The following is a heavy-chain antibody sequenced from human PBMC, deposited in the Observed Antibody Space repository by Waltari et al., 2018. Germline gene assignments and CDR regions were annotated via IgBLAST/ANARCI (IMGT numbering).Heavy chain of an antibody. D-gene: IGHD1-26*01. J-gene: IGHJ4*02. V-gene: IGHV3-74*01. CDR2: INTDGSST. CDR3: TRALSGSFPY. CDR1: GFTFSSYW. Sequence: EVQLVESGGGSVQPGGSLRLSCAASGFTFSSYWMYWVRQAPGKGLVWVSRINTDGSSTSYADSVKGRFTIYRDNAKNTLYLQMNSLRAEDTAVYYCTRALSGSFPYWGQGTLVTVSS.